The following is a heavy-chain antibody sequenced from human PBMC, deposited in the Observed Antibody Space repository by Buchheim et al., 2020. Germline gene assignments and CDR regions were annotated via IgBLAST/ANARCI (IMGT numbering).Heavy chain of an antibody. CDR1: GFNFSTYH. V-gene: IGHV3-48*02. CDR2: IGSRSSII. D-gene: IGHD6-13*01. Sequence: EVQLEESGGGLVQPGGSLRLSCAGSGFNFSTYHMNWVRQAPGKGLEWVSYIGSRSSIIYYADSVKGRFTISRDNAKNSLYLQMNSLRDEDTALYYCTTDHPGVTAAGASDNWGQGTL. J-gene: IGHJ4*02. CDR3: TTDHPGVTAAGASDN.